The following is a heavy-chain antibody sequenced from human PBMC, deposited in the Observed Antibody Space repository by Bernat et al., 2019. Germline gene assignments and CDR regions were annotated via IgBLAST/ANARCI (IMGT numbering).Heavy chain of an antibody. D-gene: IGHD3-22*01. V-gene: IGHV4-59*01. CDR1: GGSISSYY. CDR2: IYYSGST. CDR3: ARDRAYYYDSRGYPYYYFDL. J-gene: IGHJ2*01. Sequence: QVQLQESGPGLVKPSETLSLTCTVSGGSISSYYWSWIRQPPGKGLEWFGYIYYSGSTNYNPSLKSRVTISVDTSKNQFSLKLSSVTAADTAVYYCARDRAYYYDSRGYPYYYFDLWGRGTLVTVSS.